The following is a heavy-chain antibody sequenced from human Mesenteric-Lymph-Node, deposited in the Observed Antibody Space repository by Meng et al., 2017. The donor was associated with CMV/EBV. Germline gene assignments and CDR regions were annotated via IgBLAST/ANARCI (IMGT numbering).Heavy chain of an antibody. V-gene: IGHV3-13*01. J-gene: IGHJ6*02. Sequence: GGSLRLSCAVSGFTFSSYDMHWVRQVRGKGLEWVSMIGRRGDTHYAGSVEGRFTIYREYAKNSLYLQMNSLRVGDTAVYYCARDLVSAGYLPYGMDVWGQGTTVTVSS. CDR2: IGRRGDT. D-gene: IGHD3-9*01. CDR3: ARDLVSAGYLPYGMDV. CDR1: GFTFSSYD.